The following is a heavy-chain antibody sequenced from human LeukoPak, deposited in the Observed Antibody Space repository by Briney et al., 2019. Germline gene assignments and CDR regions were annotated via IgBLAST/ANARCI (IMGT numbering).Heavy chain of an antibody. V-gene: IGHV1-69*06. CDR2: IIPIFGTA. CDR3: ARDDDCSGGSCYSDY. D-gene: IGHD2-15*01. J-gene: IGHJ4*02. CDR1: GGTFSSYA. Sequence: SVKVSCKASGGTFSSYATSWVRQAPGQGLEWMGRIIPIFGTANYAQKFQGRVTITADKSTSTAYMELSSLRSEDTAVYYCARDDDCSGGSCYSDYWGQGTLVTVSS.